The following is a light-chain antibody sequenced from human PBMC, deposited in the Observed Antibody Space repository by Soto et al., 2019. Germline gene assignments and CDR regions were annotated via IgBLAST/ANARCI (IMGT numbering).Light chain of an antibody. CDR2: LEGSGTY. J-gene: IGLJ3*02. CDR3: ETWDSNTGV. V-gene: IGLV4-60*03. CDR1: SGHSTYI. Sequence: QSVLTQSSSASASLGSSVNLTCTLSSGHSTYIIAWHQQRPGKAPRYLMKLEGSGTYNKGSGVPDRFSGSSSGTDRYLTISNLQSEDEAAYYCETWDSNTGVFGGGTQLTVL.